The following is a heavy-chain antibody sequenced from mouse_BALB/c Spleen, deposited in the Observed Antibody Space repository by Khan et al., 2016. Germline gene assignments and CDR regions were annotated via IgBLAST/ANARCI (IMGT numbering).Heavy chain of an antibody. Sequence: QVQLQQSGAELARPGASVKLSCKASGYTFTSYWMQWVKQRPGQGLEWIGAIYPGDDDTRNTQKFLGKATLTADKSSRTAYMQLSSLASEDSAVYDWARSGGNYYFDYWGQGTTLTVSS. J-gene: IGHJ2*01. V-gene: IGHV1-87*01. D-gene: IGHD2-1*01. CDR3: ARSGGNYYFDY. CDR1: GYTFTSYW. CDR2: IYPGDDDT.